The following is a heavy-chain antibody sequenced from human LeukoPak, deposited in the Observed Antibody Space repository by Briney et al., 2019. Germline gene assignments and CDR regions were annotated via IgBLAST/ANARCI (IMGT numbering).Heavy chain of an antibody. J-gene: IGHJ6*02. CDR2: MNPNSGNT. D-gene: IGHD6-19*01. CDR1: GYTFTSYD. V-gene: IGHV1-8*01. CDR3: ARGRRRSSGWYEKYYCMDV. Sequence: ASVKVSCKASGYTFTSYDINWVRQATGQGLEGMGWMNPNSGNTGYAQKFQGRVTMTRNTSISTAYMELSSLRSEDTAVYYCARGRRRSSGWYEKYYCMDVWGQGTTVTVSS.